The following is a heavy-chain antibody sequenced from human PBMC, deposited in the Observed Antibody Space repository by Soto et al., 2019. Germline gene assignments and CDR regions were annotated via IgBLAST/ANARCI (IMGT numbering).Heavy chain of an antibody. CDR3: ARGLLYYYDSTGSYFDY. V-gene: IGHV3-21*01. CDR1: GFTFSNYH. CDR2: ISTSSSYI. J-gene: IGHJ4*02. Sequence: GGSLRLSCAASGFTFSNYHMNWVRQAPGKGLEWVSSISTSSSYIYYADSLQGRFTISRDNAKNSLYLQINTLRAEDTAVYYCARGLLYYYDSTGSYFDYWGQGTLVTVSS. D-gene: IGHD3-22*01.